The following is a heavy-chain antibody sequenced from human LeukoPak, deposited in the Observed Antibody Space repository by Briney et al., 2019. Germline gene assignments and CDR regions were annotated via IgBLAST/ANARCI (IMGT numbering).Heavy chain of an antibody. V-gene: IGHV3-74*01. CDR1: GFTFSSYW. CDR3: ARVRSSGVKYFDY. D-gene: IGHD6-19*01. CDR2: INSDGSST. Sequence: QPGGSLRLSCTASGFTFSSYWMHWVRQAPGKGLVWVSRINSDGSSTSYADSVKGRFTISRDNAKNTLYLQMNSLRAEDTAVYYCARVRSSGVKYFDYWGQGTLVTVSS. J-gene: IGHJ4*02.